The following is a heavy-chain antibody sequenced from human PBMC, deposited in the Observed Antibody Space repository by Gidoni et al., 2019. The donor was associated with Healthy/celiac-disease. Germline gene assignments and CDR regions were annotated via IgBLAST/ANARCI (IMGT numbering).Heavy chain of an antibody. V-gene: IGHV4-34*01. D-gene: IGHD2-8*01. J-gene: IGHJ5*02. Sequence: QVQLQQWGAGLLKPSETLSLTCAVYGGSFSGYYWSWIRQPPGKGLEWIGEINHSGSTNYNPSLKSRVTISVDTSKNQFSLKLSSVTAADTAVYYCARGPRLLELMVYATPFPFDPWGQGTLVTVSS. CDR3: ARGPRLLELMVYATPFPFDP. CDR2: INHSGST. CDR1: GGSFSGYY.